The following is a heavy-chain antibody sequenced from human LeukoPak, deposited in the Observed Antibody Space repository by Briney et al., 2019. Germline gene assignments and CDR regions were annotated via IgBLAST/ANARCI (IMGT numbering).Heavy chain of an antibody. Sequence: GGSLRLSCAASGFTFSTYWMTWVRQAPGKGLEWVANIKEDGSQKYYVDSVRGRFTISRDNAQNSLFLQMNSLRAEDTAVYYCASLVGTSHDNAFDIWGQGTMVTVSS. D-gene: IGHD1-26*01. CDR1: GFTFSTYW. CDR2: IKEDGSQK. J-gene: IGHJ3*02. V-gene: IGHV3-7*01. CDR3: ASLVGTSHDNAFDI.